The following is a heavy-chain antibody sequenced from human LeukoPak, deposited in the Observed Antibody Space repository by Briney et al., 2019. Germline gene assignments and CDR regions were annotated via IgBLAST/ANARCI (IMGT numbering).Heavy chain of an antibody. Sequence: ASVKVSCKASGGTFSSYAISWVRQAPGQGLEWMGRIIPILGIANCAQKFQGRVTITADKSTSTAYMELSSLRSEDTAVYYCARDHYDTDDYWGQGTLVTVSS. CDR1: GGTFSSYA. V-gene: IGHV1-69*04. CDR3: ARDHYDTDDY. J-gene: IGHJ4*02. CDR2: IIPILGIA. D-gene: IGHD4-17*01.